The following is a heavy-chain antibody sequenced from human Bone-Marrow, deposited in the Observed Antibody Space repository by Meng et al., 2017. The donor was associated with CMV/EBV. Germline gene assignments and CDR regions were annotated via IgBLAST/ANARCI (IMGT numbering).Heavy chain of an antibody. J-gene: IGHJ4*02. CDR3: ARDRIVGATLDY. Sequence: SETLSLTCTVSGGPISSSSYYWGWIRQPPGKGLEWIGSIYYSGSTYYNPSLKSRVTISVDTSKNQFSLKLSSVTAADTAVYYCARDRIVGATLDYWGQGTLVTVSS. D-gene: IGHD1-26*01. CDR1: GGPISSSSYY. V-gene: IGHV4-39*07. CDR2: IYYSGST.